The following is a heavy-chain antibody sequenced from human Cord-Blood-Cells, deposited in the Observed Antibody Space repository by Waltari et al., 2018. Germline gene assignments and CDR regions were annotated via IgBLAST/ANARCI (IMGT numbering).Heavy chain of an antibody. D-gene: IGHD4-4*01. CDR2: IIPILGIA. V-gene: IGHV1-69*09. Sequence: QVQLVQSGAEVKKPGSSVKVSCKASGGTFNTYAISWVRQAPGQGLEWMGRIIPILGIANYAQKFQGRVTITADKSMSTAYMELSSLRSEDTAVYYCARAYSNYDAFDIWGQGTMVTVSS. J-gene: IGHJ3*02. CDR1: GGTFNTYA. CDR3: ARAYSNYDAFDI.